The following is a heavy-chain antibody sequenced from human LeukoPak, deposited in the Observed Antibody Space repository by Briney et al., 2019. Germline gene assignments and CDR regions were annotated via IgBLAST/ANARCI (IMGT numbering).Heavy chain of an antibody. J-gene: IGHJ4*02. CDR1: GGSISSSSYY. D-gene: IGHD2-2*02. CDR3: ARHTYPYGPIDY. CDR2: IYYSGST. Sequence: TSETLSLTCTVTGGSISSSSYYWGWIRQPPGKGLEWIGSIYYSGSTYYNPSLKSRVTISVDTSKNKFSLNLSSVTAADTAVYYCARHTYPYGPIDYWGQGTLVTVSS. V-gene: IGHV4-39*01.